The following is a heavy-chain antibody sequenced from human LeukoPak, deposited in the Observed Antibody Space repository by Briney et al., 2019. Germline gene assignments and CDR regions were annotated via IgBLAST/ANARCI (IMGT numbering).Heavy chain of an antibody. Sequence: VKVSCKASGYTFTSYGISWVRQAPGQGLEWMGWISPYNSNTYYAQNLQGRVTMTTDTSTSTTYMELRSLRSDDTAVYYCARDLKRGYSSGRYSWGTGSSNDFWGQGTLVTVSS. D-gene: IGHD6-19*01. CDR3: ARDLKRGYSSGRYSWGTGSSNDF. CDR2: ISPYNSNT. CDR1: GYTFTSYG. J-gene: IGHJ4*02. V-gene: IGHV1-18*01.